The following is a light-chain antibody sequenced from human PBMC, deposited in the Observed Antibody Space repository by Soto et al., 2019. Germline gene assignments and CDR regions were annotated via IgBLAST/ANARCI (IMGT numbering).Light chain of an antibody. J-gene: IGKJ4*01. CDR3: QQYNKWPLT. Sequence: EIVMTQSPATLSVSPGERATLSCRASQSVSSNLAWYQQKPGQAPRLLIYHASTRATGIPARFSGSGSGTEFTLTISSLQSEEFAVYYCQQYNKWPLTFGGGTKVESK. CDR2: HAS. V-gene: IGKV3-15*01. CDR1: QSVSSN.